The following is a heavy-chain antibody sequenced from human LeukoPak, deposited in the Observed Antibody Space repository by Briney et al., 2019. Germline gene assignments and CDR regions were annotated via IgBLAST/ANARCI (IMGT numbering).Heavy chain of an antibody. J-gene: IGHJ6*03. V-gene: IGHV3-9*01. CDR3: AKDMPDIVVVPAAIHYYYYMDV. CDR2: ISWNSGSI. Sequence: GRSLRLSCAASGFTFDDYAMHWVRQAPGKGLKWVPGISWNSGSIGYADSVKGRFTISRDNAKNSLYLQMNSLRAEDTALYYCAKDMPDIVVVPAAIHYYYYMDVWGKGTTVTVSS. CDR1: GFTFDDYA. D-gene: IGHD2-2*01.